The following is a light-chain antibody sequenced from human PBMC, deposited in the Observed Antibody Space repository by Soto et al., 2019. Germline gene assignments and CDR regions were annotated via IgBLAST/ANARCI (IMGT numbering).Light chain of an antibody. CDR1: QTGRSNF. J-gene: IGKJ1*01. Sequence: THSEGTLYLSQEEKATLSCRASQTGRSNFLAWYQRKPGQTPRLLIYGASSRATGIPDRFSGSGSGTDFTLTISSLQSEDFAVYYCQPYATWLTGPFGQGTKVDI. CDR3: QPYATWLTGP. V-gene: IGKV3-20*01. CDR2: GAS.